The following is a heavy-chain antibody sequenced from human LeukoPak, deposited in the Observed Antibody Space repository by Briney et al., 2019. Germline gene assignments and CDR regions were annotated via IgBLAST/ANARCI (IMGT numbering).Heavy chain of an antibody. V-gene: IGHV4-59*08. Sequence: SSETLSLTCTVSGGSISSYYWSWIRQPPGKGLEWIGYIYYSGSTNYNPSLKSRVTISVDTSKNQFSLKLSSVTAADTAVYYCARVGGYYYARWFDPWGQGTLVTVSS. D-gene: IGHD3-22*01. J-gene: IGHJ5*02. CDR2: IYYSGST. CDR3: ARVGGYYYARWFDP. CDR1: GGSISSYY.